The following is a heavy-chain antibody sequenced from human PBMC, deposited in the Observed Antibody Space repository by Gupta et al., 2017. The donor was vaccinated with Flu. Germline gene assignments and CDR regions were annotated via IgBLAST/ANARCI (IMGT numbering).Heavy chain of an antibody. CDR1: GFPLSSYA. Sequence: EVQLLESGGGLVQSGGSLRLHRAASGFPLSSYAMSWVRRPPGKGLEWVSAISGSGQSTYYTDYVRGRFTISRDNSKNTLYLQMNRLRGEDTAVYYCAKDVTTWDESHGYYEWFDPRGQGTLVTVSS. D-gene: IGHD3-22*01. J-gene: IGHJ5*02. V-gene: IGHV3-23*01. CDR3: AKDVTTWDESHGYYEWFDP. CDR2: ISGSGQST.